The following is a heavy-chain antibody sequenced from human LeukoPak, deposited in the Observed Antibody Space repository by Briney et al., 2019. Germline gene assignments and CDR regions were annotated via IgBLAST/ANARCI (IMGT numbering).Heavy chain of an antibody. D-gene: IGHD2-2*01. CDR1: GFTFSSYG. CDR2: IWYDGSNK. CDR3: ARDIVVVPAASDAFDI. V-gene: IGHV3-33*01. J-gene: IGHJ3*02. Sequence: GRSLRLSCAASGFTFSSYGMHWVRQAPGKGREWVAVIWYDGSNKYYADSVKGRFTISRDNSKNPLYLQMNSLRAEDTAVYYCARDIVVVPAASDAFDIWGQGTMVTVSS.